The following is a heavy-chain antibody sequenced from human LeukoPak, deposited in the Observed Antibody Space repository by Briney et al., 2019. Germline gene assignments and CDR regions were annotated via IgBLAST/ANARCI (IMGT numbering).Heavy chain of an antibody. J-gene: IGHJ4*02. CDR2: IYYSGST. CDR1: GGSISSYY. CDR3: ARDFPDSSSSRRFDY. D-gene: IGHD6-6*01. Sequence: SETLSLTCTVSGGSISSYYWSWIRQPPGKGLEWIGYIYYSGSTNYNPSLKSRVTISVDTSKNQFSLKLSSVTAAVTAVYYCARDFPDSSSSRRFDYWGQGTLVTVSS. V-gene: IGHV4-59*01.